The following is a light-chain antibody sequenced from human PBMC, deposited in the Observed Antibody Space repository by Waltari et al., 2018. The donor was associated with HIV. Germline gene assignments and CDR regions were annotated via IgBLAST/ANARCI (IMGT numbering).Light chain of an antibody. V-gene: IGLV2-14*03. CDR3: SSYTKTLYVI. Sequence: QSALTQPASVSGSPGQSITIYCTGTSNDVGGYNYVSWYQQHPGKAPKLMIYDVTTRPSGVSDRFSGSKSGNTASLTISGLQAEDEADYYCSSYTKTLYVIFGGGTKLTVL. J-gene: IGLJ2*01. CDR1: SNDVGGYNY. CDR2: DVT.